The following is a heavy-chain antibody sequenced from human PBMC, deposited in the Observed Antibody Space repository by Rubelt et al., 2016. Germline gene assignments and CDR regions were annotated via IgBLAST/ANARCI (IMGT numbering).Heavy chain of an antibody. CDR3: ARPTGASSASGSFLV. Sequence: QVQLQESGPGLVKPSETLSLTCTVSGYSINNGYYWGWIRQPPGKGLEWIASFFHDGSTKYNPSLMSRVTISKDGSKNQFALSLSQVTAADTAVYYCARPTGASSASGSFLVWGQGTLVTVSS. CDR2: FFHDGST. CDR1: GYSINNGYY. V-gene: IGHV4-38-2*02. D-gene: IGHD3-10*01. J-gene: IGHJ4*02.